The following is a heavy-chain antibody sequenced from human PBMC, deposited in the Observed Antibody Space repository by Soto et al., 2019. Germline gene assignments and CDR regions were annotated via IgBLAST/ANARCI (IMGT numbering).Heavy chain of an antibody. J-gene: IGHJ4*02. CDR3: AKGAFGGYAYMGFDY. D-gene: IGHD3-10*01. CDR1: GFTFDDYA. Sequence: GGSLRLSCAASGFTFDDYAMHWVRQVVGKGPEWVSGINWNSGNLGYADSVKGRFTISRDNTKNSLYPQMNSLRTEDTALYYCAKGAFGGYAYMGFDYWGQGTLVTVSS. CDR2: INWNSGNL. V-gene: IGHV3-9*01.